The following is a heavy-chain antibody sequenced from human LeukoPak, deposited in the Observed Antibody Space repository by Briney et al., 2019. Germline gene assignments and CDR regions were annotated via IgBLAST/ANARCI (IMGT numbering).Heavy chain of an antibody. Sequence: GGSLRLSCAASGFTFSSYSMNWVRQAPGKGLEWVSSISSSSSYIYYGDSVKGRFTISRDNAKNSLYLQMNSLRAEDTALYYCARDPSNYYDSSGYSDYWGQGTLVTVSS. CDR2: ISSSSSYI. CDR1: GFTFSSYS. J-gene: IGHJ4*02. D-gene: IGHD3-22*01. V-gene: IGHV3-21*04. CDR3: ARDPSNYYDSSGYSDY.